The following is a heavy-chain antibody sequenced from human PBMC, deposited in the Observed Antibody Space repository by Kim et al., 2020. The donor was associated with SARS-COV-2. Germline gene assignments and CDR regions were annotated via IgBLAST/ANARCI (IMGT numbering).Heavy chain of an antibody. D-gene: IGHD4-17*01. V-gene: IGHV3-33*01. Sequence: GGSLRLSCAASGFTFSSYGMHWVRQAPGKGLEWVAVIWYDGSNKYYADSVKGRFTISRDNSKNTLYLQMNSLRAEDTAVYYCARASDYGDSPGYWGQGTLVTVSS. J-gene: IGHJ4*02. CDR3: ARASDYGDSPGY. CDR1: GFTFSSYG. CDR2: IWYDGSNK.